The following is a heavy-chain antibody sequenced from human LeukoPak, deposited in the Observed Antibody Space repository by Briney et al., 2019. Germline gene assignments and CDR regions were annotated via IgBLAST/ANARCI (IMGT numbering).Heavy chain of an antibody. CDR1: GYTFTSYG. CDR2: ISANNGNT. CDR3: AREYYYYGMDV. V-gene: IGHV1-18*01. Sequence: GASVKVSCKASGYTFTSYGSSWVRQAPGQELEWMGRISANNGNTNYSQKFQGRVTMTTDTSTNTAYMELRSLRSDDTAVYYCAREYYYYGMDVWGQGTTVTVSS. J-gene: IGHJ6*02.